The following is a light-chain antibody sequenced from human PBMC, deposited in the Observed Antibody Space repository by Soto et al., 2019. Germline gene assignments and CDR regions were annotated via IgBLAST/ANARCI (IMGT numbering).Light chain of an antibody. CDR3: QQYGSSPLT. CDR1: QSVSSSY. Sequence: EIVLTQSPGTLSLSPGERATLSCRASQSVSSSYLAWYQRKPGQAPRLLIYGASSRATGIPDRFSASGSGTDFTLTISRLEPEDFAVYYCQQYGSSPLTFGGGTKV. CDR2: GAS. J-gene: IGKJ4*01. V-gene: IGKV3-20*01.